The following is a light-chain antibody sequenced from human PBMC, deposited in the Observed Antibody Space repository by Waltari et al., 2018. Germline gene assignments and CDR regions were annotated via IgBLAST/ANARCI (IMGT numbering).Light chain of an antibody. V-gene: IGKV3-15*01. CDR1: QNINNN. J-gene: IGKJ4*01. CDR2: GAS. CDR3: QHYNSLPLS. Sequence: EIVMTQSPATLSVSTGEIATLSCRASQNINNNLAWYTQKFGQAPRLLIHGASTRATGIPARFSGSGSGTEFTLTISSLQAEDVAVYHCQHYNSLPLSFGGGTRVEI.